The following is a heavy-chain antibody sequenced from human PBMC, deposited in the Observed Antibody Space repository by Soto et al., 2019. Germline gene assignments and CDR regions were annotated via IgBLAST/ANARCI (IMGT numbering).Heavy chain of an antibody. Sequence: SETLSLTCTVSGGSISSSNYYWGWIRQPPGKGLEWIGSMNHSGSTYYNSSLKSRVTISVDTSKNQLSLKLSSVTAADTAVSYCVRGSSWYKWFDPWGQGTLVTVSS. CDR2: MNHSGST. J-gene: IGHJ5*02. CDR1: GGSISSSNYY. V-gene: IGHV4-39*01. CDR3: VRGSSWYKWFDP. D-gene: IGHD6-13*01.